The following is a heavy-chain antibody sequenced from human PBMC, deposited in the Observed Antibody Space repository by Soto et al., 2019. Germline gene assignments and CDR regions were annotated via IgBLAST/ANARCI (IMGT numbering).Heavy chain of an antibody. J-gene: IGHJ6*02. D-gene: IGHD3-16*01. CDR2: IIPIFGTA. V-gene: IGHV1-69*01. Sequence: QVQLVQSGAEVKKPGSSVKVSCKASGGTFSSYAISWVRQAPGQGLEWMGGIIPIFGTANYAQKVKGRVTITADESTSTAYMEMSSLRSEDTAVYYCARISHGSDVYDSYGMDVWGQGTTVTVSS. CDR1: GGTFSSYA. CDR3: ARISHGSDVYDSYGMDV.